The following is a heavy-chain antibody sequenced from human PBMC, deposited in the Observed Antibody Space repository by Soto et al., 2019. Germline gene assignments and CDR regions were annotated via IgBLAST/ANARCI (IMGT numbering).Heavy chain of an antibody. CDR2: IKSKTDGGPT. CDR1: GFSFSDAW. V-gene: IGHV3-15*07. J-gene: IGHJ4*02. CDR3: PTDSAYY. Sequence: EVQLVESGGGLVKPGGSLRLSCAASGFSFSDAWMHWVRQAPGKGLEWVGRIKSKTDGGPTDYAAPVKGRFTISRDDSKNTLYLQMNSLKSEDTAVYYCPTDSAYYWGQGTLVTVSS.